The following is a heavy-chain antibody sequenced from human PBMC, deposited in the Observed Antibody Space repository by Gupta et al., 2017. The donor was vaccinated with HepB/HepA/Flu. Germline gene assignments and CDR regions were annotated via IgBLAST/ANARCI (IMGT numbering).Heavy chain of an antibody. J-gene: IGHJ6*02. CDR1: GFLFRSYH. CDR2: IGSAGDT. D-gene: IGHD5-18*01. V-gene: IGHV3-13*01. CDR3: ARAGYSYGSDYYGLDV. Sequence: EVQVVESGGDLVQPGGSLRPPCAAPGFLFRSYHLHWFRQGTGRGLEWVSSIGSAGDTYYPDSAKGRFTISRDNAKNSLHLQINNLKAGDTAVYFCARAGYSYGSDYYGLDVWGQGTTVTVSS.